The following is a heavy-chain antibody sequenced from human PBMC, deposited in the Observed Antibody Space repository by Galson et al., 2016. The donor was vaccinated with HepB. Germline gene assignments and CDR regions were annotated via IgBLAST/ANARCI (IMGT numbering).Heavy chain of an antibody. CDR1: GYTFSRYG. CDR3: VRGGLGV. Sequence: SVKVSCKAPGYTFSRYGISWVRQAPGQGLEWMGWISTYNGNTKYAQKLQDRLTMTTDTPTSTAYMELRSLRYDDTAVYYCVRGGLGVWGQGTTVTVSS. CDR2: ISTYNGNT. J-gene: IGHJ6*02. D-gene: IGHD7-27*01. V-gene: IGHV1-18*01.